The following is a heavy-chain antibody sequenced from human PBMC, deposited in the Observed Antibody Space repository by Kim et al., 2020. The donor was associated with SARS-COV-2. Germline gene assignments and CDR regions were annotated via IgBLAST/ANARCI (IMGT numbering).Heavy chain of an antibody. CDR1: GGTFSSYA. Sequence: SVKVSCKASGGTFSSYAISWVRQAPGQGLEWMGGIIPIFGTANYAQKFQGRVTITADESTSTAYMELSSLRSEDTAVYYCARDYYDSSGYYYADLGYWGQGTLVTVSS. CDR3: ARDYYDSSGYYYADLGY. CDR2: IIPIFGTA. D-gene: IGHD3-22*01. V-gene: IGHV1-69*13. J-gene: IGHJ4*02.